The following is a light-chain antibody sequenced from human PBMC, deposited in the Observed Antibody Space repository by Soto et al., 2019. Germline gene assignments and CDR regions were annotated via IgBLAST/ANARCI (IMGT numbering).Light chain of an antibody. Sequence: IVLTQSPGTLSLSPWERATLSFNAIHSISLRYLACYQQKPGQAPRLLIFRSSTRAPGIPDSFSGSGSGTDFTLTISRLEPEDFAVYYCQQYNNWPAITFGQGTRLEIK. CDR3: QQYNNWPAIT. CDR2: RSS. CDR1: HSISLRY. V-gene: IGKV3-20*01. J-gene: IGKJ5*01.